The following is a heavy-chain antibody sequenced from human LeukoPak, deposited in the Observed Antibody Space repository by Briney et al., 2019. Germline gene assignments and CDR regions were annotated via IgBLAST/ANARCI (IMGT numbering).Heavy chain of an antibody. CDR1: GGSISSGGYS. D-gene: IGHD3-10*01. Sequence: PSETLSLTCAVSGGSISSGGYSWSWIRQPPGKGLEWIGYIYHSGSTYYNPSLKSRVTISVDRSKNQFSLKLSSVTAADTAVYYCARGRITIVRGVSWFDPWGQGTLATVSS. CDR2: IYHSGST. V-gene: IGHV4-30-2*01. CDR3: ARGRITIVRGVSWFDP. J-gene: IGHJ5*02.